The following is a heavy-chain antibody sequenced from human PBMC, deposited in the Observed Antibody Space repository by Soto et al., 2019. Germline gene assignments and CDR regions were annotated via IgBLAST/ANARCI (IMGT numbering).Heavy chain of an antibody. CDR2: ISGSGAYT. CDR1: GFTFSSYA. Sequence: PGGSLRLSCAASGFTFSSYAMSWVRQAPGKGLEWVSGISGSGAYTYYAESVKGRFTISRDNSKNTVYLQMQSLRAEASALYFCAKKSVEDSTMVPLDFYGMDVWGQGTTVTVSS. V-gene: IGHV3-23*01. CDR3: AKKSVEDSTMVPLDFYGMDV. D-gene: IGHD3-10*01. J-gene: IGHJ6*02.